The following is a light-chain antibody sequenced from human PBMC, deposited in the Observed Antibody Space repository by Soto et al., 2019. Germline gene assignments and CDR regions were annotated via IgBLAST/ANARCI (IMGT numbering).Light chain of an antibody. Sequence: EIRMTQSPATLSVSPGERATLSCRASQSVSTNLAWYQQKPGQAPRLLIFGASTRATDIPARFSGSGSGTEFTLTISSLQSEDFAVYYCQQYNNWPPITFGQGTRLEIK. J-gene: IGKJ5*01. CDR1: QSVSTN. V-gene: IGKV3-15*01. CDR2: GAS. CDR3: QQYNNWPPIT.